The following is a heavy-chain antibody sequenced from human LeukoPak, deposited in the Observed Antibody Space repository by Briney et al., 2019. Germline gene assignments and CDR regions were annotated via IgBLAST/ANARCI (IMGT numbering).Heavy chain of an antibody. Sequence: PGGSLRLSCAASGFTFSSYGMHWVRQAPGKGLEWVAVIWYGGSNKYYADSVKGRFTISRDNSKNTLYLQMNSLRAEDTAVYYCARDYYDSSGPPTDWGQGTLVTVSS. CDR2: IWYGGSNK. D-gene: IGHD3-22*01. CDR3: ARDYYDSSGPPTD. J-gene: IGHJ4*02. V-gene: IGHV3-30*19. CDR1: GFTFSSYG.